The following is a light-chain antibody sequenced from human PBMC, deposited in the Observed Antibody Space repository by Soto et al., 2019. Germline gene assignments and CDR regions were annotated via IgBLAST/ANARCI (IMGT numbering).Light chain of an antibody. V-gene: IGKV1-5*03. CDR2: KAS. J-gene: IGKJ2*01. CDR1: QGISNW. CDR3: QQYNSIPIT. Sequence: DIQMTQSPSTLSASVGDRVTITCRASQGISNWLAWYQQKPGKAPKLLIYKASTLRSGVPSRFSGSGSGTDFTLTISSLQHEDFATYYCQQYNSIPITVGQGTKLDIK.